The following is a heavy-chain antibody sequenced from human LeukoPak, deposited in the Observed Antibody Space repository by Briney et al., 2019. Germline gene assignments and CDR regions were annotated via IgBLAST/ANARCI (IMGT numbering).Heavy chain of an antibody. J-gene: IGHJ5*02. CDR3: ATSQLRDQLLSTPYNWFDP. D-gene: IGHD2-2*01. CDR2: FDPEDGET. V-gene: IGHV1-24*01. Sequence: GASVKVSCKASGYTLTELSMHWVRQAPGKGLEWMGGFDPEDGETIYAQKFQGRVTMTEDTSTDTAYMELSSLRSEDTAVYYCATSQLRDQLLSTPYNWFDPWGQGTLVTVSS. CDR1: GYTLTELS.